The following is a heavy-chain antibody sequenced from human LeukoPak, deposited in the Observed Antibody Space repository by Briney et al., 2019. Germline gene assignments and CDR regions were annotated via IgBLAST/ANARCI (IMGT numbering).Heavy chain of an antibody. CDR1: GFTFDDYG. Sequence: GGSLRLSCAASGFTFDDYGMSWVRQAPGKGLEWVSAISGSGGSTYYADSVKGRFTISRDNSKNTLYLQMNSLRAEDTAVYYCAAPESSIAVHDAFDIWGQGTMVTVSS. CDR2: ISGSGGST. V-gene: IGHV3-23*01. D-gene: IGHD6-6*01. CDR3: AAPESSIAVHDAFDI. J-gene: IGHJ3*02.